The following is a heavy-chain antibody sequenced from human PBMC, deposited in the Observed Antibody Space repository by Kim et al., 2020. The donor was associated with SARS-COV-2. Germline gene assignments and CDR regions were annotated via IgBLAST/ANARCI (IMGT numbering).Heavy chain of an antibody. CDR3: ARDSGWYSGCMDV. J-gene: IGHJ6*02. Sequence: YNPSLKSRVTISVDTSKNQFSLRLSSVTAADTAVYYCARDSGWYSGCMDVWGQGTTVTVSS. D-gene: IGHD6-19*01. V-gene: IGHV4-31*02.